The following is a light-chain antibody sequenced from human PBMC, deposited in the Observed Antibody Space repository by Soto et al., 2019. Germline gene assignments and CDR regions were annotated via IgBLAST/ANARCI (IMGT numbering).Light chain of an antibody. J-gene: IGKJ5*01. CDR1: QSISSW. CDR2: KAS. V-gene: IGKV1-5*03. CDR3: QQYNSYSSIT. Sequence: DIQMTQSPSTLSESVGDRVTITCRARQSISSWLAWDQQKPGKAPKLLIYKASSLESGVPSRFSGSGSGTEFTLTISSLQPDDFATYYCQQYNSYSSITFGQGTRLEIK.